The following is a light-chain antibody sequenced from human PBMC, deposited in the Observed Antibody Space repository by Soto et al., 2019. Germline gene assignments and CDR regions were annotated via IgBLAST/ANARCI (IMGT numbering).Light chain of an antibody. J-gene: IGLJ2*01. CDR3: QSYDSSLSGSV. CDR2: GNN. CDR1: SSNIGAGYD. Sequence: QAVVTQPPSVSGAPGQRVTISCTASSSNIGAGYDVHWYQHLPGTAPKLLIYGNNNRPSGVPDRFSGSKSGTSASLAITGLQAEDEADYYCQSYDSSLSGSVFGGGTKLTVL. V-gene: IGLV1-40*01.